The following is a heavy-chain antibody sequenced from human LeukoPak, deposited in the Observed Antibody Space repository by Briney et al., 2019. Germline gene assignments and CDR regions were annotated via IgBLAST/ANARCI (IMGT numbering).Heavy chain of an antibody. CDR3: ARDPYDSSGPYGMGV. CDR2: ISSSSSTI. J-gene: IGHJ6*02. D-gene: IGHD3-22*01. V-gene: IGHV3-48*04. CDR1: GFTFSSYS. Sequence: GGSLRLSCAASGFTFSSYSMNWVRQALGKGLEWVSYISSSSSTIYYADSVKGRFTISRDNAKNSLYLQMNSLRAEDTAVYYCARDPYDSSGPYGMGVWGQGTTVTVSS.